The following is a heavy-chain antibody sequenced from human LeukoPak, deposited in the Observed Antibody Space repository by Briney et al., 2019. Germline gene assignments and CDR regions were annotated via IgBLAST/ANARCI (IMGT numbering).Heavy chain of an antibody. D-gene: IGHD2-15*01. J-gene: IGHJ2*01. Sequence: ASETLSPTCTVSGGSIISNYWSWIRQPAGKGLEWIGRMYSSGSTDYNPSLKSRVTMSVDTSKNQFSLKLSSVTAADTAVYYCARQRAPGGTVLWYFDIWGRGKLVTVSS. CDR2: MYSSGST. V-gene: IGHV4-4*07. CDR3: ARQRAPGGTVLWYFDI. CDR1: GGSIISNY.